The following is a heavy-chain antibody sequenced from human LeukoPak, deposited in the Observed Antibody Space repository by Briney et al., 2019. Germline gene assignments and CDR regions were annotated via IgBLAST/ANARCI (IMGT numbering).Heavy chain of an antibody. J-gene: IGHJ4*02. CDR3: ARVPLSPDSSGYYYGYYFDY. CDR2: IYSGGST. CDR1: GFTVSSNY. V-gene: IGHV3-66*01. D-gene: IGHD3-22*01. Sequence: GGSLRLSCAASGFTVSSNYMSWVRQAPGKGLEWVSVIYSGGSTYYADSVKGRFTISRDNSKNTLCLQMNSLRAEDTAVYYCARVPLSPDSSGYYYGYYFDYRGQGTLVTVSS.